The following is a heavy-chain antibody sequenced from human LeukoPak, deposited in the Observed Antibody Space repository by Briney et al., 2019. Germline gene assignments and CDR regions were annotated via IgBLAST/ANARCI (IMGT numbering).Heavy chain of an antibody. CDR2: IYSGGNT. Sequence: GGSLRLSCAASGLTVSSNCMSWVRRAPGKGLEWVSFIYSGGNTYYADSVKGRFTISRDNAKNSLYLQMNSLRAEDTAVYYCARDPYSGSYGNYYYYFMDVWGKGTTVTISS. V-gene: IGHV3-53*01. D-gene: IGHD1-26*01. J-gene: IGHJ6*03. CDR1: GLTVSSNC. CDR3: ARDPYSGSYGNYYYYFMDV.